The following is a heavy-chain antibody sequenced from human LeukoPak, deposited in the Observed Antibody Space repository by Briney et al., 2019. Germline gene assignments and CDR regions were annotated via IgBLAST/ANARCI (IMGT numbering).Heavy chain of an antibody. CDR3: ARVFGGSYLYYFDY. J-gene: IGHJ4*02. CDR2: INHSGST. CDR1: GGSFSGYY. V-gene: IGHV4-34*01. D-gene: IGHD1-26*01. Sequence: SETLSLTCAVYGGSFSGYYWSWIRQPPGKGLEWIGEINHSGSTNYNPSLKSRVTISVDTSKNQFSLKLSSVTAADTAVYYCARVFGGSYLYYFDYWGQGTLVTVSS.